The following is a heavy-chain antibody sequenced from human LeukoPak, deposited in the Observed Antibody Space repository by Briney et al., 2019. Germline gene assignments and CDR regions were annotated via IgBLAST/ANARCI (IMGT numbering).Heavy chain of an antibody. CDR1: GFTFTKYW. J-gene: IGHJ4*02. CDR2: IYSHGAT. V-gene: IGHV3-53*01. D-gene: IGHD3-22*01. Sequence: GDSLRLSCAASGFTFTKYWMTWVRQAPGKGLECVSVIYSHGATYYAVSVKGRFTISRDKSKNTLYLQMNDLRPDDTAVYYCTRKTDSGGSGDYWGQGALVTVSS. CDR3: TRKTDSGGSGDY.